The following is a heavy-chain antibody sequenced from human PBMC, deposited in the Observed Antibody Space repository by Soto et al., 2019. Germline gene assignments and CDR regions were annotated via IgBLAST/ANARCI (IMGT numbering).Heavy chain of an antibody. Sequence: SGTLSLTCTVSDGSISSYYWSWLRQPPGKGLEWIGYIYDTGSTIYNPSLKSRVTISVDRPNNQFSLKLRSVTAADTAIYYCAGDIRSGSYRFDYWGQGTLVTVS. CDR3: AGDIRSGSYRFDY. V-gene: IGHV4-59*08. J-gene: IGHJ4*02. CDR2: IYDTGST. CDR1: DGSISSYY. D-gene: IGHD1-26*01.